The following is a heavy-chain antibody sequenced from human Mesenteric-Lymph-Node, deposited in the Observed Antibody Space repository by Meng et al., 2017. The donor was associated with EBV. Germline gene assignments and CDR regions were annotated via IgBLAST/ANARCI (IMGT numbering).Heavy chain of an antibody. J-gene: IGHJ4*02. Sequence: QVRLEAAGQGLVKLWGPRSVSCIFAGGSIMSNSDFWAWIRPPPGGGLEWIGSIFNTAGTYYNPSLKSRVTISVDTSKNQFSLNLSSVTAADTAVYYCANTYRSNNLYFDYWGQGTLVTVSS. D-gene: IGHD3-16*02. V-gene: IGHV4-39*01. CDR2: IFNTAGT. CDR3: ANTYRSNNLYFDY. CDR1: GGSIMSNSDF.